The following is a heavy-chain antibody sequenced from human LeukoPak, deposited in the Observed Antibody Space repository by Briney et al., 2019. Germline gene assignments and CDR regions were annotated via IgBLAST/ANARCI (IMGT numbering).Heavy chain of an antibody. Sequence: GGSLRLSCAASGFTFSSYAMSWVRQAPGKGLEWVSAISGSGGSTYYADSVKGRFTISRDNSKNTLYLQMNSLRAEDTAVYYCAKDRTLDIVVVPAAIAFGYWGQGTLVTVSS. CDR2: ISGSGGST. CDR3: AKDRTLDIVVVPAAIAFGY. CDR1: GFTFSSYA. V-gene: IGHV3-23*01. D-gene: IGHD2-2*03. J-gene: IGHJ4*02.